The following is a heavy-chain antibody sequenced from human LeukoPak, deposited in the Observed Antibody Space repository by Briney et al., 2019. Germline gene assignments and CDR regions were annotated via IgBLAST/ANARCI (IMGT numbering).Heavy chain of an antibody. CDR2: IVGDGSST. D-gene: IGHD1-26*01. CDR1: GFNFRMYA. V-gene: IGHV3-23*01. CDR3: AKDSIYGDGKWDIDY. Sequence: PGESLKISCAASGFNFRMYAMSWVRLAPGKGLEWVSGIVGDGSSTYYADSVKGRFTISKDYSKNTLYLQMNSLSAEDTAMYYCAKDSIYGDGKWDIDYWGQGTLVTVSS. J-gene: IGHJ4*02.